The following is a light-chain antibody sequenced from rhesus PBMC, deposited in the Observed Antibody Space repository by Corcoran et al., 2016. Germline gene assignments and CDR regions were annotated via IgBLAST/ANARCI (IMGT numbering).Light chain of an antibody. J-gene: IGKJ2*01. CDR3: LQSSNGPQYS. CDR1: QSVSSY. CDR2: GAS. V-gene: IGKV3-24*04. Sequence: EIVMTQSPVTLALSPGERATLSCRASQSVSSYLAWYHQQPGQAPRHLIYGASRRATGIPDRFSGSGSGTEFTLTISSLEPEDVGVYFGLQSSNGPQYSFGQGTKVEIK.